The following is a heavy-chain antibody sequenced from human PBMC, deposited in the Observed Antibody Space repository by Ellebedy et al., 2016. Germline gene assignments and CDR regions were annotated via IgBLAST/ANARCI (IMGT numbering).Heavy chain of an antibody. Sequence: GGSLRLXXAASGFTFSTFFMTWVRQAPGKGPEWVATISANGNKRDLADSVQGRFTISRDNFRNTLHLQMNNLRGEDTAVYYCRQGHYADYWGQGTLVTVSS. D-gene: IGHD2-2*01. CDR2: ISANGNKR. J-gene: IGHJ4*02. CDR3: RQGHYADY. CDR1: GFTFSTFF. V-gene: IGHV3-23*01.